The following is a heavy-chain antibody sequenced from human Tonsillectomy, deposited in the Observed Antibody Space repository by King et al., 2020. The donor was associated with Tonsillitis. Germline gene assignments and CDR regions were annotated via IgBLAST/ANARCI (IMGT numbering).Heavy chain of an antibody. CDR1: GFTFSSYA. V-gene: IGHV3-30-3*01. CDR3: ARVVRVYSSGYPYFDY. J-gene: IGHJ4*02. CDR2: ISYDGSNK. D-gene: IGHD3-22*01. Sequence: VQLVESGGGVVQPGRSLRLSCAASGFTFSSYAMHWVRQAPGKGLEWVAVISYDGSNKYYADSVKGRFTISRDNSKNTLYLQMNSLRAEDTAVYYCARVVRVYSSGYPYFDYWGQGTLVTVSS.